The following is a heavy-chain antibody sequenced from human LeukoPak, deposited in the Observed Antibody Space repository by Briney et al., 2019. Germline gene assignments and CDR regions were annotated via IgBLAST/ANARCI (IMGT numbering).Heavy chain of an antibody. D-gene: IGHD1-26*01. V-gene: IGHV4-59*01. Sequence: SETLSLTCTVSGGSISSYYWSWIRQPPGKGLEWIGYIYYSGSTNYNPSLKSRVTISVDTSKNQFSLKLSSVTAADTAVYYCARARGIYIVGATRRAFDMWGQGTMVTVS. J-gene: IGHJ3*02. CDR3: ARARGIYIVGATRRAFDM. CDR1: GGSISSYY. CDR2: IYYSGST.